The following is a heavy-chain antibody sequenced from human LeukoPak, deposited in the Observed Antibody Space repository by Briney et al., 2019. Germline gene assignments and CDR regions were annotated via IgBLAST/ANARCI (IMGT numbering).Heavy chain of an antibody. D-gene: IGHD2-15*01. CDR1: GYTFTSYG. CDR3: ARDGIPTYCSGGSCYSYYGMDV. CDR2: ISAYNGNT. J-gene: IGHJ6*02. Sequence: ASVKVSCKASGYTFTSYGISWVRQAPGQGLEWMGWISAYNGNTDYAQKLQGRVTMTTDTSTSTAYMELRSLRSDDTAVYYCARDGIPTYCSGGSCYSYYGMDVWGQGTTVTVSS. V-gene: IGHV1-18*01.